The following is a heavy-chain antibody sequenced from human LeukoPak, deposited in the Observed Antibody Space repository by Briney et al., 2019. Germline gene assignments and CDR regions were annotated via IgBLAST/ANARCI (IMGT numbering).Heavy chain of an antibody. CDR1: GFTFTSYA. J-gene: IGHJ3*02. D-gene: IGHD3-22*01. CDR3: AKAYFSGYYDPPDAFDI. V-gene: IGHV3-23*01. Sequence: PGGSLRLSCAASGFTFTSYAMTWVRQAPGKGLEWVSAISGSGGSTYYADSVKGRFTISRDNSKNTLYLQMNSLRAEDTAVYYCAKAYFSGYYDPPDAFDIWGQGTMVTVSS. CDR2: ISGSGGST.